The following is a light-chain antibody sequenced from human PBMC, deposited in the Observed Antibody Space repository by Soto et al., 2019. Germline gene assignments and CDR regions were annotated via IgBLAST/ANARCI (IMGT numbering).Light chain of an antibody. Sequence: QSVLTQPASVSGSPGQSITISCTGSSSDIGSYNRVSWYQHHPGKAPKLMIYEGTNRPSGVSNRFSGSKSGNTASLTISGLQAEDEADYYCCSYARGSTLVFGGGTKLTVL. J-gene: IGLJ2*01. CDR3: CSYARGSTLV. CDR1: SSDIGSYNR. CDR2: EGT. V-gene: IGLV2-23*01.